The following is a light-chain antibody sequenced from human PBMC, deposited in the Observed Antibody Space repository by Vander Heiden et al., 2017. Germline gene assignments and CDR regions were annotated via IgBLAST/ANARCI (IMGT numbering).Light chain of an antibody. Sequence: DIQMTQSPSSLSASVGDRVTITCQASQDISNYLNWYQQKPGKAPKLLIYDASNLETGVPSRFSGSGSGTDFTFTISSLQPENIATYYCQQNYTLPVTFGGGTKVEIK. J-gene: IGKJ4*01. CDR3: QQNYTLPVT. CDR1: QDISNY. CDR2: DAS. V-gene: IGKV1-33*01.